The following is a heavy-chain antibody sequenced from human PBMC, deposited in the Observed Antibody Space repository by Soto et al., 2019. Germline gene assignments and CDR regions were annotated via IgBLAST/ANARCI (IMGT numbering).Heavy chain of an antibody. CDR3: ARRRYCSSTSCYAGAFDL. CDR2: IFPADSDT. J-gene: IGHJ3*01. V-gene: IGHV5-51*03. CDR1: GYSFTSYW. D-gene: IGHD2-2*01. Sequence: EVQLVQSGAEVKKPGESLKISCKGSGYSFTSYWIAWVRQMPGKGLEWMGVIFPADSDTRYSPSFQGQVTISADKSISTAYLQWSSLMASDTAIYYCARRRYCSSTSCYAGAFDLWGQGTMVTVSS.